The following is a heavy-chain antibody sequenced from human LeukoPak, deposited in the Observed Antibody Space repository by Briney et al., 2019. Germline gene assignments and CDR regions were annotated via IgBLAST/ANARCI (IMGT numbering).Heavy chain of an antibody. V-gene: IGHV4-61*02. Sequence: SETLSLTWTVSGRSFSSGCNGWTWIRERGGKGLEWNGSIYTSGSTNYKPSLKSRVTISVVTSKNQFSLKLSYVTGADTAVYYCARGEVDDFWSGYFGGMDVWGHGTTVTVSS. J-gene: IGHJ6*02. CDR3: ARGEVDDFWSGYFGGMDV. CDR1: GRSFSSGCNG. D-gene: IGHD3-3*01. CDR2: IYTSGST.